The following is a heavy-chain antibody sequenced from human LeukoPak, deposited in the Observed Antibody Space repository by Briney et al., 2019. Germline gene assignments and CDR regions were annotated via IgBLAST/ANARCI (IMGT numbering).Heavy chain of an antibody. Sequence: ASVKVSCKASGYTFTGYYMHWVRQAPGQGLEWMGWINPNSGGTNYAQKFQGRVTMTRDTSISTAYMELSRLRSDDTAVYCCARGFYYDSSGSDYWGQGTLVTVSS. CDR1: GYTFTGYY. D-gene: IGHD3-22*01. J-gene: IGHJ4*02. CDR3: ARGFYYDSSGSDY. CDR2: INPNSGGT. V-gene: IGHV1-2*02.